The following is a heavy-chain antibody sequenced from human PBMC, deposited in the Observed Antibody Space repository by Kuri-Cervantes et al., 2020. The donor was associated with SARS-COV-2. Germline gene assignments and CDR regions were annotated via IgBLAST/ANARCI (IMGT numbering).Heavy chain of an antibody. D-gene: IGHD6-25*01. CDR3: ASLGSGKGAIDY. Sequence: GGSLRLSCAASGFTFRSYSMNWVRQAPGKGLEWVSSISSSSSYINYADSVKGRFTISRDNAKNSLYLQMNCLGAGDTALYYCASLGSGKGAIDYWGQGTLVTVSS. CDR1: GFTFRSYS. J-gene: IGHJ4*02. CDR2: ISSSSSYI. V-gene: IGHV3-21*01.